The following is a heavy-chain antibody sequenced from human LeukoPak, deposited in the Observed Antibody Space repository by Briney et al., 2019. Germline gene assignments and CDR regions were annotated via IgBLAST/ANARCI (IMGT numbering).Heavy chain of an antibody. J-gene: IGHJ3*02. CDR1: GYTFTGYY. V-gene: IGHV1-2*02. D-gene: IGHD3-22*01. CDR2: INPNSGGT. CDR3: ASLYYYDSSGVIDAFDI. Sequence: GASVKVSCKASGYTFTGYYMHWVRQAHGQGLEWMGWINPNSGGTNYAQKFQGRVTMTRDTSISTAYMELSRLRSDDTAVYYCASLYYYDSSGVIDAFDIWGQGTMVTVSS.